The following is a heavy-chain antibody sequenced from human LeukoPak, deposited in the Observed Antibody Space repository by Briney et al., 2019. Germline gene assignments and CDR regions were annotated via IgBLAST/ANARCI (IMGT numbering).Heavy chain of an antibody. Sequence: ASVKVSCKASGYTFTSYDINWVRQATGQGLEWMGWMNPNSGNTGYAQKFQGRVTITRNTSISTAYMELSSLRSEDTAVYYCATQDYGDRAFDYWGQGTLVTVSS. D-gene: IGHD4-17*01. J-gene: IGHJ4*02. CDR1: GYTFTSYD. CDR2: MNPNSGNT. CDR3: ATQDYGDRAFDY. V-gene: IGHV1-8*03.